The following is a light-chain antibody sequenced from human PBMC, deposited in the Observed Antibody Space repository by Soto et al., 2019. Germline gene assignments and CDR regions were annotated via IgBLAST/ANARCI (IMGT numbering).Light chain of an antibody. Sequence: DIVLTQSPGTRSLSLGERATLSCRASQSVSTTTLSWYQHRPGQAPRLLTLGASNRATGVPDRFSGSGSATDFTIAISRLAPEDFAVYCCQQYGSSPLLTFGGGTKVEIK. CDR3: QQYGSSPLLT. CDR1: QSVSTTT. CDR2: GAS. J-gene: IGKJ4*01. V-gene: IGKV3-20*01.